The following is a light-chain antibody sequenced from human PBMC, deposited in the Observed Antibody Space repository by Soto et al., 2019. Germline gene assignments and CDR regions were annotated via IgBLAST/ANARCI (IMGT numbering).Light chain of an antibody. CDR2: DVN. J-gene: IGLJ2*01. V-gene: IGLV2-8*01. CDR1: SSDVGGYNF. Sequence: QSVLTQPHSVSGSPGQSVTISCTGTSSDVGGYNFVSWYQQHPGKVPKLMIYDVNKRPSGVPDRFSGSKSGNTASLTVSGLQAEDEADYFCNSYGGTNNYVVFGGGTQLTVL. CDR3: NSYGGTNNYVV.